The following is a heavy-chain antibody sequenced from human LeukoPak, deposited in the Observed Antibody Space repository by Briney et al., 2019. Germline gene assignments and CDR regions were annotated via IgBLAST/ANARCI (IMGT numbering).Heavy chain of an antibody. J-gene: IGHJ4*01. V-gene: IGHV1-18*01. CDR1: GYPFDNVG. CDR3: ARDRVGGDLTGVSLY. D-gene: IGHD4-17*01. Sequence: ASVKVSCKASGYPFDNVGLTWVRQAPGQRLEWMGWISAYNGNTHYAQKFRGRLTLTTETSTSTAYLELRSLKSDDTAVYYCARDRVGGDLTGVSLYWGQGTLVTVSS. CDR2: ISAYNGNT.